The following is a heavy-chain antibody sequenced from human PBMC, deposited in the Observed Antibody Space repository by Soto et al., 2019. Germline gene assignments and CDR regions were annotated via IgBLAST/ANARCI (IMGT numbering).Heavy chain of an antibody. CDR2: IIPIFGTA. V-gene: IGHV1-69*01. CDR3: ARVGSRGVVVTAIRNWYFDL. J-gene: IGHJ2*01. D-gene: IGHD2-21*02. Sequence: QVQLVQSGAEVKKPGSSVKVSCKASGGTFSSYAISWVRQAPGQGLEWMGGIIPIFGTANYAQKFQGRVTITADESTSTAYMELSSLRSEDTAVYYCARVGSRGVVVTAIRNWYFDLWGRGTLVTVSS. CDR1: GGTFSSYA.